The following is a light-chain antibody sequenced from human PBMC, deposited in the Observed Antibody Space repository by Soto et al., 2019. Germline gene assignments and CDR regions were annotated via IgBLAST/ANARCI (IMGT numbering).Light chain of an antibody. CDR2: DAS. CDR3: QQYDNLLPIT. V-gene: IGKV1-33*01. Sequence: IQMTQSPSSLSASVGDRVTITCQASQDIAKNLNWYQQKPGKAPKLLIYDASSLQTGVPSRFSGSGSEKHFTFTISSLQSEDIATYYCQQYDNLLPITFGQGTRLEIK. J-gene: IGKJ5*01. CDR1: QDIAKN.